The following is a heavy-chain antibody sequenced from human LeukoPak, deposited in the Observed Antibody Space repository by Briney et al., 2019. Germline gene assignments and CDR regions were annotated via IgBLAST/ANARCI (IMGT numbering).Heavy chain of an antibody. Sequence: SETLSLTCAVYGGSFSDYYWSWIRQPPGKGLEWIGEINHSGSTNCNPSLKSRVTISVDTSKNQFSLKLSSVTAADTAVYYCARGDIVVIPAAQYYYYYRDVWGKGTTVTVSS. CDR1: GGSFSDYY. V-gene: IGHV4-34*01. CDR2: INHSGST. CDR3: ARGDIVVIPAAQYYYYYRDV. J-gene: IGHJ6*03. D-gene: IGHD2-2*01.